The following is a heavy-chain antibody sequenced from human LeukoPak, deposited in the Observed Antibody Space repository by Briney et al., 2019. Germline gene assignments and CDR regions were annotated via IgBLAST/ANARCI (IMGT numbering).Heavy chain of an antibody. CDR1: GFTFSSYS. CDR3: ARDRIAVAGRDALDI. V-gene: IGHV3-21*01. J-gene: IGHJ3*02. Sequence: GGSLRLSCAASGFTFSSYSMNWVRQAPGKGLKWVSSISSSSSYIYYADSVKGRFTISRDNAKNSLYLQMNSLRAEDTAVYYCARDRIAVAGRDALDIWGQGTMVTVSS. D-gene: IGHD6-19*01. CDR2: ISSSSSYI.